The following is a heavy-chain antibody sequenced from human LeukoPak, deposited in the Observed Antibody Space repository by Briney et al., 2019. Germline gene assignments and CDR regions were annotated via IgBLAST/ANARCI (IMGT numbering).Heavy chain of an antibody. CDR2: TRNKANSYTT. J-gene: IGHJ4*02. Sequence: GGSLRLSCAASGSTFSDHYMDWVRQAPGKGLEWVGRTRNKANSYTTEYAASVKGRFTISRDDSKNSLYLQMNSLKTEDTAVYYCARAAYGDYLFDYWGQGTLATVSS. D-gene: IGHD4-17*01. CDR1: GSTFSDHY. CDR3: ARAAYGDYLFDY. V-gene: IGHV3-72*01.